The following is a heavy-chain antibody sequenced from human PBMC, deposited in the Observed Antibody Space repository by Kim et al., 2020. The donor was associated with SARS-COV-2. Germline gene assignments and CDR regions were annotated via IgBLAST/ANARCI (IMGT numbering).Heavy chain of an antibody. D-gene: IGHD6-13*01. Sequence: TPSLKSRVTISVDKSKNQFSLKLSSVTAADTAVYYCAISPMAAAAPARGYWGQGTLVTVSS. V-gene: IGHV4-4*02. J-gene: IGHJ4*02. CDR3: AISPMAAAAPARGY.